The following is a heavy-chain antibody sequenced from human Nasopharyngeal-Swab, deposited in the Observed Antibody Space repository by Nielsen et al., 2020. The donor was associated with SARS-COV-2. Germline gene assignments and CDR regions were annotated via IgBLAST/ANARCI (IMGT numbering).Heavy chain of an antibody. CDR1: GGTFSSYA. CDR3: ARVTPDYYDSSGYYYYYYGMDV. Sequence: SVKVSCKASGGTFSSYAISWVRQAPGQGLEWMGGLIPIFGTANSAQKFQGRVTITADESTSTAYMELSSLRSEDTAVYYCARVTPDYYDSSGYYYYYYGMDVWGQGTTVTVSS. D-gene: IGHD3-22*01. CDR2: LIPIFGTA. V-gene: IGHV1-69*13. J-gene: IGHJ6*02.